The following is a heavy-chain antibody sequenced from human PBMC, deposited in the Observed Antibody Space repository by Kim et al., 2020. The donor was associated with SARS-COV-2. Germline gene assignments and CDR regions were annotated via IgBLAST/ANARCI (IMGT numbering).Heavy chain of an antibody. J-gene: IGHJ4*02. D-gene: IGHD2-8*01. CDR3: ARDNPRYCTNGVCYVS. CDR1: GGSISSGGYY. Sequence: SETLSLTCTVSGGSISSGGYYWSWIRQHPGKGLEWIGYIYYSGSTYYNPSLKSRVTISVDTSKNQFSLKLSSVTAADTAVYYCARDNPRYCTNGVCYVSWGQGTLVTVSS. CDR2: IYYSGST. V-gene: IGHV4-31*03.